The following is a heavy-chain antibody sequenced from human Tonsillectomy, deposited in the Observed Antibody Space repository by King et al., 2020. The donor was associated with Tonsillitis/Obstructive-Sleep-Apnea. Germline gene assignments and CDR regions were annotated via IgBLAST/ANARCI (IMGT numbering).Heavy chain of an antibody. CDR2: INHSGST. CDR1: GGSFSGYY. V-gene: IGHV4-34*01. D-gene: IGHD1-1*01. Sequence: VQLQQWGAGLLKPSETLSLTCAVYGGSFSGYYWSWIRQPPEKGLEWIGEINHSGSTNYNPSLKSRVTISIDTSKNQFSLNLSSVTAAVTAVYYCARTTGDEDYWGQGTLVTVSS. J-gene: IGHJ4*02. CDR3: ARTTGDEDY.